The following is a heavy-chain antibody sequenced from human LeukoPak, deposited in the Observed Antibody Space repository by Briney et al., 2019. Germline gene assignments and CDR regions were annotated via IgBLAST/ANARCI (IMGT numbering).Heavy chain of an antibody. CDR1: GYTFTGYY. CDR2: INPNSGGT. J-gene: IGHJ4*02. D-gene: IGHD3-22*01. Sequence: ASVKASCKASGYTFTGYYMHWVRQAPGQGLEWMGWINPNSGGTNYPQKFQGRVTMTRDTSISTAYMELSRLRSDDTAVYYCARERSGYYYSDYWGQGTLVTVSS. V-gene: IGHV1-2*02. CDR3: ARERSGYYYSDY.